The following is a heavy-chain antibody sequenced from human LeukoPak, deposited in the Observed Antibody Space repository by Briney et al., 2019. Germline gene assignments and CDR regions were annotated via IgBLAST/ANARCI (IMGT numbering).Heavy chain of an antibody. CDR3: ASGYCSSGRCYGDY. J-gene: IGHJ4*02. Sequence: GGSLLLSCAASGFTFSSYWMSWVRQAPGKGLEWVANIKQDGSEKYYVDSVKGRFTISRDNAKNSLYLQMNSLRAEDTAAYYCASGYCSSGRCYGDYWGQGTLVTVSS. CDR2: IKQDGSEK. CDR1: GFTFSSYW. D-gene: IGHD2-15*01. V-gene: IGHV3-7*01.